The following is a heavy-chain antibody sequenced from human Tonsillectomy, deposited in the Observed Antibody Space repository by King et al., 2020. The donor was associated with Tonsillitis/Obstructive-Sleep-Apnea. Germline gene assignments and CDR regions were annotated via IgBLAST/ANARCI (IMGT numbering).Heavy chain of an antibody. CDR1: SGSISSSY. Sequence: VQLQESGPGLVKPSETLSLTCTVSSGSISSSYWSWIRQPPGKGLEWIGYIYYSGNTNYNPSPKXRVTIXVDTCKYXVXPRLSSVXPPDTAGYYCVRGXVAQXGXDYYYMDVWGKGXTXTVSS. D-gene: IGHD5-12*01. J-gene: IGHJ6*03. V-gene: IGHV4-59*01. CDR3: VRGXVAQXGXDYYYMDV. CDR2: IYYSGNT.